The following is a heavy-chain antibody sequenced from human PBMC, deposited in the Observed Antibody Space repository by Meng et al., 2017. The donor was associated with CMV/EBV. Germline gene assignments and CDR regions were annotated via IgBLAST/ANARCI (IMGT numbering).Heavy chain of an antibody. CDR2: INHSGST. CDR3: ARGDLDY. CDR1: GGSFSGYY. Sequence: GSLRLSCAVYGGSFSGYYWSWIRQPPGKGLEWIGEINHSGSTNYNPSLKSRVTISVDTSKNQFSLKLSSVTAADTAVYYCARGDLDYWGQGTTVTVSS. J-gene: IGHJ4*03. V-gene: IGHV4-34*01.